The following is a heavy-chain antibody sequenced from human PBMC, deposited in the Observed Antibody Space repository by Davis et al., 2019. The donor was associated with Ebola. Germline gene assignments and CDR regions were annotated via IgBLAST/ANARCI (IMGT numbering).Heavy chain of an antibody. J-gene: IGHJ4*02. CDR3: SRTGEQQLYFDY. CDR1: GGSLSSRGYY. Sequence: PSETLSLTCTVSGGSLSSRGYYWGWIRQAPGKGREWDSAIGSSAFSTYYADSVKGRFTISRDNHKNELYLQMNSLRADDTAVYYCSRTGEQQLYFDYWGQGTLVTVSS. D-gene: IGHD6-13*01. V-gene: IGHV3-23*01. CDR2: IGSSAFST.